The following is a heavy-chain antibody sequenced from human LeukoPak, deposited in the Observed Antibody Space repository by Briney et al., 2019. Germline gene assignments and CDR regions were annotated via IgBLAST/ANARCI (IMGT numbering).Heavy chain of an antibody. V-gene: IGHV1-2*02. D-gene: IGHD3-9*01. CDR1: GYTFTGYY. J-gene: IGHJ4*02. CDR3: ARGRRALRYFDWLLFV. Sequence: ASVKVSCKASGYTFTGYYMHWVRQAPGQGLEWMGWINPNSGGTNYAQKVQGRVTMTRDTSISTAYMELSRLRSDDTAVYYCARGRRALRYFDWLLFVWGQGTLVTVSS. CDR2: INPNSGGT.